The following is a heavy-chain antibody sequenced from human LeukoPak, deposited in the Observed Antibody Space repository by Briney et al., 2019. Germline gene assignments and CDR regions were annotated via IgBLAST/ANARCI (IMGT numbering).Heavy chain of an antibody. Sequence: PGGSLRLSCVASGFSFSSYWMHWVRQAPGKGLVWVSRINSDGRSTNYADSVKGRFTISRDNAKNTLYLQMSSLRVEDTAVYYCANGYTSTYYNALDIRGQGTMVTVSS. CDR3: ANGYTSTYYNALDI. D-gene: IGHD3-16*01. CDR1: GFSFSSYW. V-gene: IGHV3-74*01. CDR2: INSDGRST. J-gene: IGHJ3*02.